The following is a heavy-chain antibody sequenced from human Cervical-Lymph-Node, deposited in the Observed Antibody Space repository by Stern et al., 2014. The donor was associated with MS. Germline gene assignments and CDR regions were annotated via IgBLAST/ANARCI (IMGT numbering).Heavy chain of an antibody. Sequence: QVQLQESGPGLVKPSETLSLTCTVSGGSISSYYWSWIRQPPGKGLEWIGYIYYSGSTNYNPSLKSRVTISVDTSKNQFSLKLSSVTAADTAVYYCAREGTTVTPSSYWYFDLWGRGTLVTVSS. CDR2: IYYSGST. V-gene: IGHV4-59*01. D-gene: IGHD4-17*01. J-gene: IGHJ2*01. CDR1: GGSISSYY. CDR3: AREGTTVTPSSYWYFDL.